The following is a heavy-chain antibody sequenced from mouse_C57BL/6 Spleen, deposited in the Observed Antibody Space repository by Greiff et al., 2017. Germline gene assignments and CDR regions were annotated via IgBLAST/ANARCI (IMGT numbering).Heavy chain of an antibody. V-gene: IGHV1-80*01. D-gene: IGHD3-3*01. CDR3: ASRDGWYFDV. Sequence: VQLQQSGAELVKPGASVKISCKASGYAFSSSWMNWVKQRPGKGLEWIGQIYPGDGDTNYNGKFKGKATLTADKSSSTAYMQLSSLTSEDSAVYFCASRDGWYFDVWGTGTTVTVSS. CDR1: GYAFSSSW. J-gene: IGHJ1*03. CDR2: IYPGDGDT.